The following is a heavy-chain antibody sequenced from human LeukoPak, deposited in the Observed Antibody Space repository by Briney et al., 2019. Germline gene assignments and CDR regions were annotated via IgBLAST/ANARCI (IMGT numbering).Heavy chain of an antibody. J-gene: IGHJ4*02. CDR1: GYTFTSYG. D-gene: IGHD3-22*01. V-gene: IGHV1-2*02. CDR2: INPNSGGT. Sequence: ASVKVSCKASGYTFTSYGISWVRQAPGQGLEWMGWINPNSGGTNYAQKFQGRVTMTRDTSISTAYMELRSLRSDDTAVYYCARDLLANTFYYYDSSGYSGYWGQGTLVTVSS. CDR3: ARDLLANTFYYYDSSGYSGY.